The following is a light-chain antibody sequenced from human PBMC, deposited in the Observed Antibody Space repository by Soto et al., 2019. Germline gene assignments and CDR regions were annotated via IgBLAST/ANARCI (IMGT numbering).Light chain of an antibody. Sequence: QSALTQPASVSGSPGQSITISCTGTRRDIGGYNYVAWYQQHPGKAPKLLIYEVSNRPSGVSTRFSGSKSGNTASLTISGLQAEDEADFYCTSYTSSNTWVFGGGTKLTVL. CDR2: EVS. J-gene: IGLJ3*02. CDR3: TSYTSSNTWV. V-gene: IGLV2-14*01. CDR1: RRDIGGYNY.